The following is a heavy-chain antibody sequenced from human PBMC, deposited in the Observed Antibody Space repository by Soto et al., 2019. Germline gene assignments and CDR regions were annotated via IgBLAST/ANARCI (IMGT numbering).Heavy chain of an antibody. CDR3: ARSIWLAGDY. J-gene: IGHJ4*02. D-gene: IGHD3-10*01. CDR1: GYSYTSYA. Sequence: QVQLVQCGAEVKKPGASVKVSCKASGYSYTSYAMHWVRQAPGQRLEWMGWINAGNGNTKYSQKFQGRVTITRDTSSSTSYMELSSLRSEDTAVYYCARSIWLAGDYWGQGTLVTVSS. CDR2: INAGNGNT. V-gene: IGHV1-3*01.